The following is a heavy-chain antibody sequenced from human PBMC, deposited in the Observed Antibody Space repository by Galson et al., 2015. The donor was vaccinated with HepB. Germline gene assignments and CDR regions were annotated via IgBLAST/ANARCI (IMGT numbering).Heavy chain of an antibody. J-gene: IGHJ4*02. CDR2: ISPDGIIT. Sequence: SLRLSCAASGFTFSRENMHWVRQTPGKGLEWLAIISPDGIITFYPESLKGRFTISRDNSKNTLYLQMNSLRPEDTAVYYCARDSRWNFDYWGQGISVTVSS. V-gene: IGHV3-30-3*01. D-gene: IGHD2-15*01. CDR3: ARDSRWNFDY. CDR1: GFTFSREN.